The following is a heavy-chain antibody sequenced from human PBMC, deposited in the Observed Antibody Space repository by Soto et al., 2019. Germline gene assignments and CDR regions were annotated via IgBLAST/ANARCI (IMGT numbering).Heavy chain of an antibody. V-gene: IGHV3-7*01. CDR3: ARLWFGVQEWLDP. J-gene: IGHJ5*02. CDR1: GSTFSGYW. D-gene: IGHD3-10*01. Sequence: GGSLRLSCAASGSTFSGYWMSWVRQTPGKGLEWVANIKQDGSERYYVDSVKGRFTISRDNAKNSLFLQMNSLRAEDSAVYYCARLWFGVQEWLDPWGQGTQVTVSS. CDR2: IKQDGSER.